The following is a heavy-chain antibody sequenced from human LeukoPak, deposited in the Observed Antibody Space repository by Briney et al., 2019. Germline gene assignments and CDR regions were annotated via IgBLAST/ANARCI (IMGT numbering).Heavy chain of an antibody. V-gene: IGHV1-18*01. D-gene: IGHD3-10*01. CDR2: INAYNGNT. Sequence: ASVKVSCKASGYTFTSYGISWVRQAPGQGLEWMGWINAYNGNTNSAQKLQGRVTMTTDTSTSTAHMELRSLRSDDTAVYYCARALLLRGVMIGNDYWGQGTLVIVSS. J-gene: IGHJ4*02. CDR3: ARALLLRGVMIGNDY. CDR1: GYTFTSYG.